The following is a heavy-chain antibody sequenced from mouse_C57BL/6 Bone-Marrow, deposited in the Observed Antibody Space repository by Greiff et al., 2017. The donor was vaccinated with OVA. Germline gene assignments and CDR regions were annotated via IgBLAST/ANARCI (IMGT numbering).Heavy chain of an antibody. CDR1: GFTFTDYY. D-gene: IGHD4-1*01. V-gene: IGHV7-3*01. CDR3: ARYMGLYYFDY. J-gene: IGHJ2*01. Sequence: EVMLVESGGGLVQPGGSLSLSCAASGFTFTDYYMSWVRQPPGKALEWLGFIRNKANGYTTEYSASVKGRFTISRDNSQSILYLQMNALRAEDSATYYCARYMGLYYFDYWGQGTTLTVSS. CDR2: IRNKANGYTT.